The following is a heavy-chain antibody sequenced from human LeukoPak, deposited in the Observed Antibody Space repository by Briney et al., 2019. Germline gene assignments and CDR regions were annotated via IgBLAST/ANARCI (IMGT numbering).Heavy chain of an antibody. CDR2: IRYDGSKK. Sequence: GGSLRLSCAASGFTFSSYGMHWVRQAPGKGLEWVAFIRYDGSKKYYADSVKGRFTISRDNSKNTLYLQMNSLRAEDTAVYYCAKGAKRLGYCSGGTCYSNYDYYYMDVWGRGTTVTISS. D-gene: IGHD2-15*01. CDR1: GFTFSSYG. CDR3: AKGAKRLGYCSGGTCYSNYDYYYMDV. V-gene: IGHV3-30*02. J-gene: IGHJ6*03.